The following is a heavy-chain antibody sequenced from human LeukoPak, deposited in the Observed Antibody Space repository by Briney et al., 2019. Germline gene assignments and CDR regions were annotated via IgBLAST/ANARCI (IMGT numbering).Heavy chain of an antibody. CDR3: AKDLKEYYYDSSGHDY. D-gene: IGHD3-22*01. V-gene: IGHV3-23*01. CDR1: GFTFSSYA. Sequence: GGSLRLSCAASGFTFSSYAMSWVRQAPGKGLEWVSAISGSGGSTYYADSVKGRFTISRDNSKNTLYLQMNSLRAEDTAVYYCAKDLKEYYYDSSGHDYRGQGTLVTVSS. J-gene: IGHJ4*02. CDR2: ISGSGGST.